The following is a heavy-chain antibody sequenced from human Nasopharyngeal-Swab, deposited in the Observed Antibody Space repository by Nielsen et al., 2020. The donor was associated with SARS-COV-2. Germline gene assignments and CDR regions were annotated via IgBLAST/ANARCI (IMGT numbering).Heavy chain of an antibody. V-gene: IGHV3-7*01. CDR1: GFNLNRYW. Sequence: GESLKISCAASGFNLNRYWMQWVRQAPGKGLEWVANIKTDGSAEYYVDSVKGRFTISRDNAGNSLYLQMNSLRAEDTDVYYCTRGDPDYWGQGTLVTVSS. CDR3: TRGDPDY. CDR2: IKTDGSAE. J-gene: IGHJ4*02.